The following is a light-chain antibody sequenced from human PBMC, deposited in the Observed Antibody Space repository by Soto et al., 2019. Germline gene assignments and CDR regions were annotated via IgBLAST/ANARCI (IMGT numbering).Light chain of an antibody. J-gene: IGKJ1*01. Sequence: EIVLTQSPDTLSLSPGERATLSCRASQSVSSNYLAWYQQKPGQAPRVLIYGVSSRATGIPDRFSGSGSGTDFTLTITRLEPEDFAVYYCQHYGSAPRTFGHGTKVEIK. V-gene: IGKV3-20*01. CDR2: GVS. CDR1: QSVSSNY. CDR3: QHYGSAPRT.